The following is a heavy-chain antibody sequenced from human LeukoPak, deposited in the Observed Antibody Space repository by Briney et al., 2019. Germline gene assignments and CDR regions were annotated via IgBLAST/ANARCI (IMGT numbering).Heavy chain of an antibody. D-gene: IGHD6-19*01. V-gene: IGHV1-2*02. CDR3: ATTYSSGWYFHY. CDR2: INPNSGGT. CDR1: GYTFTDYF. J-gene: IGHJ4*02. Sequence: ASVKVSCKASGYTFTDYFMHWVRQAPGQGLEWMGWINPNSGGTKYAQKFQGRVTMTRDSSISTAYMEVSRLTSDDTAVYHCATTYSSGWYFHYWGQGTLVTVSS.